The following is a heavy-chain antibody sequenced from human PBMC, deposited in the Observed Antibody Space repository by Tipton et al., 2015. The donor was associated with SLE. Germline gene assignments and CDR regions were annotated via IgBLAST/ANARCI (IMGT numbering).Heavy chain of an antibody. Sequence: SSYWMHWVRQAPGKGLVWIGTNDYSGNTYYNPSLRSRVSISVDTSKNQFSLKLTSVTAADTAVYYCARDSSGWPSSDAFDIWGQGTMVTVSS. CDR1: SSYW. CDR3: ARDSSGWPSSDAFDI. CDR2: NDYSGNT. V-gene: IGHV4-39*07. D-gene: IGHD6-19*01. J-gene: IGHJ3*02.